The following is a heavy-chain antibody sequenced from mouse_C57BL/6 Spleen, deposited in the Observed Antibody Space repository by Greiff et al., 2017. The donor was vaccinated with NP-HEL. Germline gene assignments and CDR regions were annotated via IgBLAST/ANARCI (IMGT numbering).Heavy chain of an antibody. D-gene: IGHD2-4*01. J-gene: IGHJ4*01. CDR1: GYSITSGYY. V-gene: IGHV3-6*01. CDR2: ISYDGSN. Sequence: ESGPGLVKPSQSLSLTCSVTGYSITSGYYWNWIRQFPGNKLEWMGYISYDGSNNYNPSLKNRISITRDTSKNQFFLKLNSVTTEDTATYYCASRIYYDYDLAMDYWGQGTSVTVSS. CDR3: ASRIYYDYDLAMDY.